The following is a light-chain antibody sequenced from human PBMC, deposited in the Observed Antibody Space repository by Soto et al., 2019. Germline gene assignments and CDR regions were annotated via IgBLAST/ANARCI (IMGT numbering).Light chain of an antibody. V-gene: IGKV3-20*01. CDR1: QSVGSTY. CDR2: GAS. J-gene: IGKJ1*01. CDR3: QQYGESPWT. Sequence: EIVLTQSPGTLSLSPGERATLSCRASQSVGSTYLAWYQQKPGQAFRLLIYGASSRAAGIPDKFSGSGSGTDFTLTISRLEPEDFAVYYCQQYGESPWTFGQGTKVEIK.